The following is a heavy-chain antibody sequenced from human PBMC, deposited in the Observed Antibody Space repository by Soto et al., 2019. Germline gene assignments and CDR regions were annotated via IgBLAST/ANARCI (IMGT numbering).Heavy chain of an antibody. CDR3: ARGTSYYYDSSDS. J-gene: IGHJ4*02. CDR1: GGTFSSYA. V-gene: IGHV1-69*13. D-gene: IGHD3-22*01. CDR2: IIPIFGTA. Sequence: SVKVSCKASGGTFSSYAISWVRQAPGQGLEWMGGIIPIFGTANYAQKFQGRVTITADESTSTAYMELSSLRSEDTAVYYCARGTSYYYDSSDSWGQGNMVTVSS.